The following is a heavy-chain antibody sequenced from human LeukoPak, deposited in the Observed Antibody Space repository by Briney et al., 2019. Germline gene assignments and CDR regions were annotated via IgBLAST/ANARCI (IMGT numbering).Heavy chain of an antibody. CDR1: GGSISSYY. CDR2: IYTSGSI. Sequence: SETLSLTCTVSGGSISSYYWSWIRQPAGKGLEWIGRIYTSGSITYNPSLKSRVSMSVDTSKNQFSLKLSSVTAADTAVYYCARGRRYYDILTGPPQFDYWGQGTLVTVSS. J-gene: IGHJ4*02. V-gene: IGHV4-4*07. CDR3: ARGRRYYDILTGPPQFDY. D-gene: IGHD3-9*01.